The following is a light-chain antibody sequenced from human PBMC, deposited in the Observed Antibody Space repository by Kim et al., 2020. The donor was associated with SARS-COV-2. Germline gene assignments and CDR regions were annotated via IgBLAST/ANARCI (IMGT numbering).Light chain of an antibody. CDR1: QSISSW. CDR2: DAS. J-gene: IGKJ1*01. CDR3: QQYNSHGWT. V-gene: IGKV1-5*01. Sequence: AAVGDRLTITCRASQSISSWLAWYQQKPGKAPKLLIYDASSLESGVPSRFSGSGSGTEFTLTISSLQSDDFATYYWQQYNSHGWTFGQGTKVDIK.